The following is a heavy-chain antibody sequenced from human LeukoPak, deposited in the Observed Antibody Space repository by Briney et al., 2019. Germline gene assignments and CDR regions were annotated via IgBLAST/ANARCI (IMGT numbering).Heavy chain of an antibody. D-gene: IGHD3-10*01. J-gene: IGHJ4*02. V-gene: IGHV4-39*01. CDR1: GGSISSSSYY. Sequence: PSETLSLTCTVSGGSISSSSYYWGWIRQPPGKGLEWIGSIYYSGSTYYNPSLKSRVTISVDTSKNQFSLKLSSVTAADTAVYYCARHSDNYYGSGVDYWGQGTLSPSPQ. CDR2: IYYSGST. CDR3: ARHSDNYYGSGVDY.